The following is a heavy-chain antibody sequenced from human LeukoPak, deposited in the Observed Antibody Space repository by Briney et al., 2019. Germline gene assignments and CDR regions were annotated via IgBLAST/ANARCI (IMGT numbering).Heavy chain of an antibody. V-gene: IGHV3-7*04. CDR1: GFTFSTYW. J-gene: IGHJ4*02. CDR3: ARGDKFSGDY. D-gene: IGHD2-15*01. Sequence: PGGSLRLSCAASGFTFSTYWMSWVRQAPGKGLEWVANIHQDGNEKYYVDSVQGRFTISRDNAKNSLYLQMNSLGAEDTAVYYCARGDKFSGDYWGQGTLVTVSS. CDR2: IHQDGNEK.